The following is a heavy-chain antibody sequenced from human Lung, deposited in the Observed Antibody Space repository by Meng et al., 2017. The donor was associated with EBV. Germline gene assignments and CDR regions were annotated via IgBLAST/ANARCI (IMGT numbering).Heavy chain of an antibody. J-gene: IGHJ4*02. CDR2: IYHSGST. CDR3: ARVGAYCGGDCYHPR. CDR1: GGSLSSRNG. Sequence: PLQEVGPGLGSPLGVPSPTCAGSGGSLSSRNGWSWGRQPPGKGLEWIGEIYHSGSTNYNPSLKRRVTISVDESKNQFSLRLSSVTAADTAVYYCARVGAYCGGDCYHPRWGQGTLVTVSS. D-gene: IGHD2-21*02. V-gene: IGHV4-4*02.